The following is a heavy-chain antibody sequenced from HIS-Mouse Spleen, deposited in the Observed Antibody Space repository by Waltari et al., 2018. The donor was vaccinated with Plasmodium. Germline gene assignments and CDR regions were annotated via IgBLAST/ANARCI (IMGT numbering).Heavy chain of an antibody. D-gene: IGHD3-10*01. CDR2: FDPEDGET. Sequence: QVQLVQSGAEGKKPGASVKVSCKVSGYTLTELSIHWVRQPPGQGSEWMGGFDPEDGETIYAQKFQGRVTMTEDTSTDTAYMELSSLRSEDTAVYYCATILDYYGSGSYYNGVLDYWGQGTLVTVSS. CDR3: ATILDYYGSGSYYNGVLDY. CDR1: GYTLTELS. J-gene: IGHJ4*02. V-gene: IGHV1-24*01.